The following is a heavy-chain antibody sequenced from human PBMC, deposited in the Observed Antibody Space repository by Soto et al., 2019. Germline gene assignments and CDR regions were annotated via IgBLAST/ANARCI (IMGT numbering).Heavy chain of an antibody. Sequence: SETLSLTCTVSGGSISSGGYYWSWIRQHPGKGLEWIGYFFSIGSTYYNPSFKGRVTFSVDSSKNHFSLKLSFLIAADTAVYYCARLGIAAVGTYGGQGTRVTVSS. CDR2: FFSIGST. J-gene: IGHJ4*02. V-gene: IGHV4-31*03. CDR3: ARLGIAAVGTY. CDR1: GGSISSGGYY. D-gene: IGHD6-13*01.